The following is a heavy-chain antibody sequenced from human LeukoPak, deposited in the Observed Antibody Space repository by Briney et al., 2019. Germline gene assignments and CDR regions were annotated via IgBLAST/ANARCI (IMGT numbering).Heavy chain of an antibody. CDR3: ARDLRSTMVRGVPRALNY. Sequence: ASVKVSCKASGYTFTSYGISWVRQAPGQRLEWMGWISAYNGNTNYAQKLQGRVTMTTDTSTSTAYMELRSLRSDDTAVYYCARDLRSTMVRGVPRALNYWGQGTLVTVSS. V-gene: IGHV1-18*01. D-gene: IGHD3-10*01. CDR1: GYTFTSYG. CDR2: ISAYNGNT. J-gene: IGHJ4*02.